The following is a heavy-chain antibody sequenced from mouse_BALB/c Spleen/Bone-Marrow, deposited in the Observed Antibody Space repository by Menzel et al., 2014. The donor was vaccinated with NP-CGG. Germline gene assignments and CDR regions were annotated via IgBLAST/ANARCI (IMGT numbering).Heavy chain of an antibody. Sequence: QVQLQQSGTELAKPGASVKMSCKASGYTFTTHCMHWVKQRPGQGLEWIGYINPSTGYTDYNQKFKDKATLTADKSSSTAYMQLISLTSEDSAVYYCVRSDYWGQGTTLAVSS. CDR3: VRSDY. V-gene: IGHV1-7*01. CDR2: INPSTGYT. CDR1: GYTFTTHC. J-gene: IGHJ2*01.